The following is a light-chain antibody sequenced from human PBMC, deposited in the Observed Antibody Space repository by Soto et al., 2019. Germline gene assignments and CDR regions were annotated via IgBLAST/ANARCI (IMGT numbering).Light chain of an antibody. J-gene: IGLJ3*02. V-gene: IGLV2-14*01. CDR1: SSDVGGYNY. Sequence: QSVLTQPASVSGSPGQSITISCTGTSSDVGGYNYVSWYQQHPGKAPKLIIYEVSNRPSGVSSRFSGSKSGNTASLTISGLQAEDEAEYYCNSYATSILWVFGGGTKLTVL. CDR2: EVS. CDR3: NSYATSILWV.